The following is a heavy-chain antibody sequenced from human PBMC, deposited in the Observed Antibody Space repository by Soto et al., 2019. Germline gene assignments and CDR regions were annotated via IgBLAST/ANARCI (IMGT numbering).Heavy chain of an antibody. V-gene: IGHV1-69*01. Sequence: QVHLVQSGPEVKKPGSSVKVSCKASGGTFSSYVISWLRQAPGQGLGWMGGVIPVLGQAYYAQNFQGRVTITADESTRTAYMELSSLRSEDTAVYFCARVGGVGAPPGSDFWGQGTLVTVSS. CDR3: ARVGGVGAPPGSDF. D-gene: IGHD1-26*01. J-gene: IGHJ4*02. CDR2: VIPVLGQA. CDR1: GGTFSSYV.